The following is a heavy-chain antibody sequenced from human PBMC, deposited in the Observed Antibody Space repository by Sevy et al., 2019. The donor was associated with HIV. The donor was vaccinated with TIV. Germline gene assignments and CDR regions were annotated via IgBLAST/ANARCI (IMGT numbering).Heavy chain of an antibody. V-gene: IGHV4-59*08. J-gene: IGHJ4*02. CDR3: AGENAWGRGYS. CDR2: IYYNDHI. CDR1: GGSITSLY. D-gene: IGHD1-26*01. Sequence: SDTLSLTCTVSGGSITSLYCNWIRQPPGKGLEWNANIYYNDHINNNPSLKSLVTLSLDTSKNQLSLRLSSVTAADTAMYYCAGENAWGRGYSWGQGTLVTVSS.